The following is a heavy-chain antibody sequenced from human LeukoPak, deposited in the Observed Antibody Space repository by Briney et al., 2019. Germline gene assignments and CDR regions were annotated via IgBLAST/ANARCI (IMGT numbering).Heavy chain of an antibody. V-gene: IGHV3-7*01. CDR3: AKEGAYPIITYDS. CDR1: GFTFSSYW. CDR2: IKGDGNEK. D-gene: IGHD3-10*01. J-gene: IGHJ5*01. Sequence: GGSLRLSCAASGFTFSSYWMHWVRQAPGKGLEWVANIKGDGNEKNYVDSVKGRFSISRDNARNSLYLQMDSLRAEDTAVYYCAKEGAYPIITYDSWGQGALVTVSS.